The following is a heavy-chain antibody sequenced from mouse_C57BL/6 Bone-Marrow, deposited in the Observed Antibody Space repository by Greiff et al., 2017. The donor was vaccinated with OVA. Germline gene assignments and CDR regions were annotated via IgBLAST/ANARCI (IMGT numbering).Heavy chain of an antibody. D-gene: IGHD1-1*01. Sequence: VQLQQPGAELVRPGTSVKLSCKASGYTFTSYWMHWVKQRPGQGLEWIGVIDPSDSYTNYNQKFKGKATLTVDTSSSTAYMQLNSLTSEDSTVYYCAIQGPTAVVVYWGQGTTLTVSS. CDR3: AIQGPTAVVVY. CDR1: GYTFTSYW. V-gene: IGHV1-59*01. J-gene: IGHJ2*01. CDR2: IDPSDSYT.